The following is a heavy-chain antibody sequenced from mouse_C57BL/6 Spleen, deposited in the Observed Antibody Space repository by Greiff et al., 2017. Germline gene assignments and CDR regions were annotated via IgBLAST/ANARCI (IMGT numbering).Heavy chain of an antibody. J-gene: IGHJ1*03. CDR3: ARSDSYSNYGYFDV. CDR2: IHPNSGST. CDR1: GYTFTSYW. D-gene: IGHD2-5*01. V-gene: IGHV1-64*01. Sequence: QVQLQQPGAELVKPGASVKLSCKASGYTFTSYWMHWVKQRPGQGLEWIGMIHPNSGSTNYNEKFKSKATLTVDKSSSTAYMQLSSLTSEDSAVYYCARSDSYSNYGYFDVWGTGTTVTVSS.